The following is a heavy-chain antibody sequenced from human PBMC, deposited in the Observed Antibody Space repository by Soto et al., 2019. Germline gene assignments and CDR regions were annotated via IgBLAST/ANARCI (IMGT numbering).Heavy chain of an antibody. V-gene: IGHV3-23*01. Sequence: GSLRLSCAASGFTFSSYAMSWVRQAPGKGLEWVSAISGSGGSTYYADSVKGRFTISRDNSKNTLYLQMNSLRAEDTAVYYCAKGKAVAGKALIAEYFQHWGQGTLVTVSS. CDR1: GFTFSSYA. J-gene: IGHJ1*01. CDR2: ISGSGGST. D-gene: IGHD6-19*01. CDR3: AKGKAVAGKALIAEYFQH.